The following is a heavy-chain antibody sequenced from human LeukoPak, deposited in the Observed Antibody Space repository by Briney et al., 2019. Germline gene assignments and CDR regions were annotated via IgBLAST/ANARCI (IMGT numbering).Heavy chain of an antibody. CDR2: IYYSGSS. Sequence: PSETLSLTCIVSGGSISSSSFHWGWIRQPPGKGLEWIGNIYYSGSSYYKPSLKSRVTISLDTSKNEFSLKLSSVTAADTAIYYCARHCSSTSCYYNGMDVWGQGTTVTVSS. D-gene: IGHD2-2*01. J-gene: IGHJ6*02. V-gene: IGHV4-39*01. CDR1: GGSISSSSFH. CDR3: ARHCSSTSCYYNGMDV.